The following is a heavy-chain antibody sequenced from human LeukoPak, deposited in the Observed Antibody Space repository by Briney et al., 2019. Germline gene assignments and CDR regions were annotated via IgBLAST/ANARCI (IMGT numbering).Heavy chain of an antibody. V-gene: IGHV3-53*04. Sequence: PGGSLRLSCAVSGFTASSNYMSWVRQASGKGLEWVSVIYSDDRTYYADSVKGRFTISRHTSKKTLYLQMNSLRAEDTAVYYCAREVMAKRRAFDIWGQGTVVTVSS. CDR3: AREVMAKRRAFDI. CDR1: GFTASSNY. J-gene: IGHJ3*02. CDR2: IYSDDRT. D-gene: IGHD2-8*01.